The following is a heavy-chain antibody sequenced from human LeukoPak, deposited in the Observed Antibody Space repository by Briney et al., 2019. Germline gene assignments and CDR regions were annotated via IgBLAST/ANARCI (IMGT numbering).Heavy chain of an antibody. Sequence: GGSLRLSCAASGFTFDDYAMHWVRQAPGKGLEWVSGISWNSGSIGYADSVKGRFTISRDNAKNSLYLQMNSLRAEDTALYYCAKDIKADSSWYSLYYYYYGMDVWGQGTTVTVSS. D-gene: IGHD2-15*01. CDR1: GFTFDDYA. CDR3: AKDIKADSSWYSLYYYYYGMDV. V-gene: IGHV3-9*01. CDR2: ISWNSGSI. J-gene: IGHJ6*02.